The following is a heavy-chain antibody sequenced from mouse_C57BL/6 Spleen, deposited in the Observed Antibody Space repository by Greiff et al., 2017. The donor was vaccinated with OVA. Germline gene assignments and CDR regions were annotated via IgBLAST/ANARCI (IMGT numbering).Heavy chain of an antibody. J-gene: IGHJ1*03. D-gene: IGHD2-5*01. CDR3: ARDYSNFYWYFDV. CDR1: GFTFSDYG. V-gene: IGHV5-17*01. CDR2: ISSGSSII. Sequence: EVKLQESGGGLVKPGGSLKLSCAASGFTFSDYGMHWVRQAPEKGLEWVAYISSGSSIIYYADTVKGRFPFFRDNAKNTLFLQRTSLRSEDTAMYYCARDYSNFYWYFDVWGTGTTVTVSS.